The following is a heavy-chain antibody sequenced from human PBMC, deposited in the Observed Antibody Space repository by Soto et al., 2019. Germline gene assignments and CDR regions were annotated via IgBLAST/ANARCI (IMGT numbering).Heavy chain of an antibody. CDR1: GFYFNNYG. CDR2: VSKSDYT. Sequence: GGSLRLSCAVSGFYFNNYGINWVRQPPGKGLEWVSSVSKSDYTYYSDSVKGRFTISRDNAKNSVSLQMNSLRAEDTAVYYCAREDSIIIPAVSDFWGQGTLVTVYS. CDR3: AREDSIIIPAVSDF. J-gene: IGHJ4*02. V-gene: IGHV3-21*01. D-gene: IGHD2-2*01.